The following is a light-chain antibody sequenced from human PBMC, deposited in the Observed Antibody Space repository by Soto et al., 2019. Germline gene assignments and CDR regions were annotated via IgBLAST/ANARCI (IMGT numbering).Light chain of an antibody. V-gene: IGKV3-20*01. J-gene: IGKJ1*01. CDR3: QQYGATPGT. Sequence: EIVLTQSPDTLSLSPGERVTLSCRASQSVTNSYLAWYQQKPGQGPRLLIHGASSRATCTPDRFSGSGSETDFTLTISRLETEDFAVYYCQQYGATPGTFGQGTKLDIK. CDR2: GAS. CDR1: QSVTNSY.